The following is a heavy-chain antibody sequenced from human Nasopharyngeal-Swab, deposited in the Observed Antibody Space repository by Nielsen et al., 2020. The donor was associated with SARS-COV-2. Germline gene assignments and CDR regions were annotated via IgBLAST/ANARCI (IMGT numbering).Heavy chain of an antibody. CDR1: GFTFGTYW. CDR2: INSDGSST. V-gene: IGHV3-74*01. J-gene: IGHJ4*02. CDR3: ARGYAAMGFFDY. Sequence: GGSLRLSCAASGFTFGTYWMHWVRQAPGKGLEWVSRINSDGSSTGDADSVKGPFTVSRDNAKNTLYLQMNSLRAEDTAVYYCARGYAAMGFFDYWGQGTLVTVSS. D-gene: IGHD2-2*01.